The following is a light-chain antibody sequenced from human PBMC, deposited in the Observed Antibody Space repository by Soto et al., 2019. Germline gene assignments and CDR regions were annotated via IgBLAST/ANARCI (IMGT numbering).Light chain of an antibody. CDR3: SSFTTSSTYV. V-gene: IGLV2-14*01. CDR1: TSDVGGYDY. Sequence: QSVLTQPASVSGSPGQSITISCTGTTSDVGGYDYVSWYQQHPGKAPKLLTFEVRNRPSGVSSRFSGSRSANSASLTLSGLQAEDEADYYCSSFTTSSTYVFGTGTKVTVL. CDR2: EVR. J-gene: IGLJ1*01.